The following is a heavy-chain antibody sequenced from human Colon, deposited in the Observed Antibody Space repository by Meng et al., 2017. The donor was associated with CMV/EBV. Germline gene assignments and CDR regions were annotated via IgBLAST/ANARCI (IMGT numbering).Heavy chain of an antibody. Sequence: QGPLMQLGAEMREPGASVKVSCKASGYTFTGYLIHWVRQAPGQGLEWMGWINPYSGDTIYAQKFEVGVTMTRDASITTAYLELSSLKSDDTAVYYCGTFGGDFDYWGQGTLVTVSS. V-gene: IGHV1-2*02. D-gene: IGHD3-3*01. CDR2: INPYSGDT. CDR3: GTFGGDFDY. J-gene: IGHJ4*02. CDR1: GYTFTGYL.